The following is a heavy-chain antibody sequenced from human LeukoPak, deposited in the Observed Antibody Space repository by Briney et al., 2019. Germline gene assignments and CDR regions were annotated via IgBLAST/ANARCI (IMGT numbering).Heavy chain of an antibody. CDR1: GFTFSSYW. V-gene: IGHV3-7*01. CDR3: ARDAAGMPFEDWFDP. Sequence: GGSLRLSCAASGFTFSSYWMSWVRQAPGKGLECVANIKQDGSEKYYVDSVKGRFTISRDNAKNSLYLQMNSLRAEDTAVYYCARDAAGMPFEDWFDPWGQGTLVTVSS. D-gene: IGHD2-2*01. J-gene: IGHJ5*02. CDR2: IKQDGSEK.